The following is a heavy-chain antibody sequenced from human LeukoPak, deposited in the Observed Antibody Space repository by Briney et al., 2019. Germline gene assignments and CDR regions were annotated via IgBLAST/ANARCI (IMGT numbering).Heavy chain of an antibody. Sequence: PSETLSLTCTVSGGSISSYYWSWIRQPPGKGLEWIGYISYSGRTNYNPSLKSRVTISVDTSKNQFSLRLSSVTAADTAVYYCARKTGDLYYFGYWGQGTLVTVSS. D-gene: IGHD7-27*01. CDR2: ISYSGRT. CDR1: GGSISSYY. J-gene: IGHJ4*02. CDR3: ARKTGDLYYFGY. V-gene: IGHV4-59*01.